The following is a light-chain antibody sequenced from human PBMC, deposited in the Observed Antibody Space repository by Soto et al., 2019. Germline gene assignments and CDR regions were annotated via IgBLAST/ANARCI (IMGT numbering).Light chain of an antibody. CDR1: QNVNNW. J-gene: IGKJ1*01. V-gene: IGKV1-5*01. CDR3: QRYNSYSRT. CDR2: DAS. Sequence: DIQMTQSPSTLSASVGDSVTTTCRASQNVNNWVAWYQQKPGKAPRFLIYDASSLESGVPSRFSGSGSGTDFTLTISSLQHDDFATYYCQRYNSYSRTFGQGTKVDIK.